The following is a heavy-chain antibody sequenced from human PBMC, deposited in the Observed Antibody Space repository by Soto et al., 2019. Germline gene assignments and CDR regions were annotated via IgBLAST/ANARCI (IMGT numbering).Heavy chain of an antibody. Sequence: PGESLKISCEGSGYSFTSYWIGWVRQMPGKGPEWMGIIYPGNSNTRYSPSFQGQVTISADKSISTAYLQWSSLKASDTAMYYCARHPYYSNSVWYSDPWGRGPLVTVSP. J-gene: IGHJ2*01. CDR1: GYSFTSYW. V-gene: IGHV5-51*01. CDR2: IYPGNSNT. CDR3: ARHPYYSNSVWYSDP. D-gene: IGHD4-4*01.